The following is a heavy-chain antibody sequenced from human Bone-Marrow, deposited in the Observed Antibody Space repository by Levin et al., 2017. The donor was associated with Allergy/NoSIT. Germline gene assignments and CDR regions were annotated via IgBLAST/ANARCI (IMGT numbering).Heavy chain of an antibody. V-gene: IGHV3-11*03. Sequence: LSLTCAASGFTFRDYYMSWIRPAPGKGLEWVSYISGETTYTDYADSVKGRFTISRDNAKTSLSLQMHSLRAEDTAVYYCARHDFGDFSYFDYWGQGILVTVSS. CDR3: ARHDFGDFSYFDY. J-gene: IGHJ4*02. D-gene: IGHD4-17*01. CDR1: GFTFRDYY. CDR2: ISGETTYT.